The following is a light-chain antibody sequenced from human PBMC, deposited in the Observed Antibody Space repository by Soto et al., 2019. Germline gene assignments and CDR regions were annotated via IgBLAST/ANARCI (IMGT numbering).Light chain of an antibody. V-gene: IGKV3-11*01. CDR1: QSFRGL. J-gene: IGKJ5*01. CDR2: DAY. Sequence: TQSPVTLSLSPGERATLSCRASQSFRGLLAWYQQKPGQAPRLLIYDAYNRATGIPPRFSGSGSGTDFTLSISSLEPEDFADYYCQQRSNWPITFGQGTRLEI. CDR3: QQRSNWPIT.